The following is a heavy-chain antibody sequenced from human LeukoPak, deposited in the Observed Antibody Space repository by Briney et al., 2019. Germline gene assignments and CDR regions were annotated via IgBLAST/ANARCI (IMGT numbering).Heavy chain of an antibody. CDR2: IYSGGST. V-gene: IGHV3-66*01. Sequence: GGSLTLSCAASGFTVSSNYMSWVRQAPGKGLEWVSVIYSGGSTYYADSVKGRFTISGDNSKNTLYLQMNSLRAEDTAVYYCARDIAVAGTDYWVQGTLVTVSS. D-gene: IGHD6-19*01. CDR3: ARDIAVAGTDY. J-gene: IGHJ4*02. CDR1: GFTVSSNY.